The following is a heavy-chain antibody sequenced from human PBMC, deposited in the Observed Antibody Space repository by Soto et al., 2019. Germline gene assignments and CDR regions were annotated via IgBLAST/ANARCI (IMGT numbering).Heavy chain of an antibody. D-gene: IGHD6-13*01. V-gene: IGHV1-69*13. Sequence: SVKVSCKASGDTFSSYAISWVRQAPGQGLEWMGGIIPIFGTANYAQKFQGRVTITADESRSTAYMELNSLRSEDTAVYYCALSGSNWYNWFDLWGQGTLVTVSS. CDR1: GDTFSSYA. CDR3: ALSGSNWYNWFDL. J-gene: IGHJ5*02. CDR2: IIPIFGTA.